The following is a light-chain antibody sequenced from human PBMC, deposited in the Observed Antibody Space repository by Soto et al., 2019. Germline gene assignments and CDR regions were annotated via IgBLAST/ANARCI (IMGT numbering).Light chain of an antibody. CDR1: QDIRTY. CDR3: LQFNSYPRT. CDR2: ATF. Sequence: DIQLTQSPSFLSASVGDGVTITCRASQDIRTYLNWYQQKSGRAPKRLIYATFTLQSGVPSRFSGSRSGTEFTLTISNLQPEDFATYYCLQFNSYPRTFGQGTKVDIK. V-gene: IGKV1-17*02. J-gene: IGKJ1*01.